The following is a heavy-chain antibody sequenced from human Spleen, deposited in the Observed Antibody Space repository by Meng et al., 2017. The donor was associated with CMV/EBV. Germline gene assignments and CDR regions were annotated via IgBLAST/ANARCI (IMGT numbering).Heavy chain of an antibody. CDR1: GFTFSDYY. V-gene: IGHV3-11*01. CDR2: ISSFESTI. J-gene: IGHJ4*02. CDR3: ASLHDNTNYCFDY. D-gene: IGHD4-11*01. Sequence: GGSLKISCAASGFTFSDYYMSWIRQAPGKGLEWVSYISSFESTIYYADSVKGRFTISRDNAKNLLYLQMNSLRAEDTAVYYCASLHDNTNYCFDYWGQGTLVTVSS.